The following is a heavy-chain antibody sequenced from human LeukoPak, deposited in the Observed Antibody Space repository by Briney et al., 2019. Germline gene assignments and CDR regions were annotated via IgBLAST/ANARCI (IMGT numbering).Heavy chain of an antibody. CDR2: IYYSGST. CDR3: ARQSGYSSSWSHYYYYGMDV. V-gene: IGHV4-59*08. D-gene: IGHD6-13*01. Sequence: SETLSLTCTVSGGFISSYYWSWIRQPPGKGLEWIGYIYYSGSTNYNPSLKSRVTISVDTSKNQFSLKLSSVTAADTAVYYCARQSGYSSSWSHYYYYGMDVWGQGTTVTVSS. J-gene: IGHJ6*02. CDR1: GGFISSYY.